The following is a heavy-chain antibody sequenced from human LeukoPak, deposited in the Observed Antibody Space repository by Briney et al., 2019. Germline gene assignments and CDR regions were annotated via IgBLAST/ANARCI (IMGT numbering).Heavy chain of an antibody. CDR1: GFTVSSNY. D-gene: IGHD6-13*01. V-gene: IGHV3-66*02. CDR3: ARQYSSSWYFADY. J-gene: IGHJ4*02. Sequence: PGGSLRLSCAASGFTVSSNYMSWVRQAPGKGLEWVSVIYSGGSTYYADSVKGRFTISRDNSKNTLYLQMNSLRAEDTAVYYCARQYSSSWYFADYWGQGTLVTVSS. CDR2: IYSGGST.